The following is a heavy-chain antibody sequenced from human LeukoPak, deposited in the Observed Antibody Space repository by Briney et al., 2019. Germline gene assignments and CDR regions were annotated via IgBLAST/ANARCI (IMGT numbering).Heavy chain of an antibody. CDR2: INPDGSTT. Sequence: GGSLRLSCAASGFTFSTYWMHWVRQAPGKGLEWVSRINPDGSTTTCADSVKGRFTISRDNAKNTLFLQMNSLRAEDTAVYYCARDYYYGMDVWGQGTTITVSS. CDR1: GFTFSTYW. J-gene: IGHJ6*02. V-gene: IGHV3-74*01. CDR3: ARDYYYGMDV.